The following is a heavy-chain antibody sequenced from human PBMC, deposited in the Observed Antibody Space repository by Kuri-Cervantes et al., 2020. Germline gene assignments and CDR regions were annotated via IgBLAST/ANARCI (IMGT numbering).Heavy chain of an antibody. CDR3: ARGRYCSGGSCYSWYYYNHMDV. CDR1: GFTFSSYA. V-gene: IGHV3-30*07. D-gene: IGHD2-15*01. Sequence: GGSLRLSCAASGFTFSSYAMHWVRQAPGKGLEWVAVISYDGSKKYYADSVKGRFTISRDNSKNTLYLQMNSLRAEDTAVYYCARGRYCSGGSCYSWYYYNHMDVWGKGTTVTVSS. CDR2: ISYDGSKK. J-gene: IGHJ6*03.